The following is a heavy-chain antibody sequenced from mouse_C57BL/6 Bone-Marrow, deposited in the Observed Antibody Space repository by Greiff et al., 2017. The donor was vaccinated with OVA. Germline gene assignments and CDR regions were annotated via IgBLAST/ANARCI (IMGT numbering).Heavy chain of an antibody. D-gene: IGHD1-1*01. Sequence: VHLVESGAELVRPGTSVKVSCKASGYAFTNYLIEWVKQRPGQGLEWIGVINPGSGGTNYNEKFKGKATLTADKSSSTAYMQLSSLTSEDSAVYFCARDYGSSYRYFDVWGTGTTVTVSS. J-gene: IGHJ1*03. CDR2: INPGSGGT. V-gene: IGHV1-54*01. CDR1: GYAFTNYL. CDR3: ARDYGSSYRYFDV.